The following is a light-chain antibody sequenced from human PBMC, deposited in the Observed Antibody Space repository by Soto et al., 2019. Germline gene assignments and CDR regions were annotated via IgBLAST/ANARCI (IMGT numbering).Light chain of an antibody. Sequence: DIQMTQSPSSVSASVGDRVTITCRASHSISSWLAWYQQKPGKAPKLLIYAASNLQSGVPSRFSGSGSGTDFTLTISSLQPEAFATYFCQQGNSFPITFXQGTRMEIK. V-gene: IGKV1D-12*01. J-gene: IGKJ5*01. CDR1: HSISSW. CDR3: QQGNSFPIT. CDR2: AAS.